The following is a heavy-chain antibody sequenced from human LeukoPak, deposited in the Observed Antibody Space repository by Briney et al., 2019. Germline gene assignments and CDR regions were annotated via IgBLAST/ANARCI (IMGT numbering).Heavy chain of an antibody. CDR2: IIPIIGTA. Sequence: SVKVSCKASGGTFSSYAISWVRQAPGQGLEWMGGIIPIIGTANYAQKFQGRVTITADKSTSTAYMELSGLRSEDTAVYYCARGGGYNHFDYWGQGTLVTVSS. J-gene: IGHJ4*02. D-gene: IGHD5-24*01. V-gene: IGHV1-69*06. CDR1: GGTFSSYA. CDR3: ARGGGYNHFDY.